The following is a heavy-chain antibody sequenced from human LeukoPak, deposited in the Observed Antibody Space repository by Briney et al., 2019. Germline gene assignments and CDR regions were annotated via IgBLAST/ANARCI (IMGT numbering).Heavy chain of an antibody. V-gene: IGHV3-9*01. D-gene: IGHD6-13*01. CDR2: ISWNSGSI. J-gene: IGHJ4*02. Sequence: GRSLRLSCAASGFTFDDYAMPWVRHAPGKGLEWVSGISWNSGSIGYADSVKGRFTISRDNAKNSLYLQMNSLRAEDTALYYCAKDWAEYSSSWYYLDYWGQGTLVTGSS. CDR1: GFTFDDYA. CDR3: AKDWAEYSSSWYYLDY.